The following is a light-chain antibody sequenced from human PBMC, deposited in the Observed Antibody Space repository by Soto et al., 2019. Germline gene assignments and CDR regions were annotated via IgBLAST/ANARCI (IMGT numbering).Light chain of an antibody. Sequence: QSALTQPPSASGSPGQSVTISCTGTSSDVGGYKYVSWYQQHPGKAPKLMIYDVSKRPSGVPDRFSGSKSGNTASLTVSGLQADDEADYYCSSYAGNNNVVFGGGTQLTVL. CDR3: SSYAGNNNVV. CDR1: SSDVGGYKY. J-gene: IGLJ2*01. V-gene: IGLV2-8*01. CDR2: DVS.